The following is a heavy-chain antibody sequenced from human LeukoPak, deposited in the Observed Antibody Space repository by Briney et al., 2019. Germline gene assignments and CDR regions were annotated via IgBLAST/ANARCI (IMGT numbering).Heavy chain of an antibody. CDR2: IYYSGST. CDR1: GGSISSGDYC. V-gene: IGHV4-30-4*01. D-gene: IGHD3-10*01. Sequence: SETLSLTCTVSGGSISSGDYCWSWIRQPPGKGLEWIGYIYYSGSTYYNPSLKIRVTISVDTSKTQFSLKLSSVTAADTAVYYCARAPLGDYYGSGSYVDYWGQGTLVTVSS. CDR3: ARAPLGDYYGSGSYVDY. J-gene: IGHJ4*02.